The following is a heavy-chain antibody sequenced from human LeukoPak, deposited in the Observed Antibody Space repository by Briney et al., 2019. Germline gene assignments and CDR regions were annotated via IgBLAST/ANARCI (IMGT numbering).Heavy chain of an antibody. Sequence: GGSLRLSCAASGFTFSSYSMNWVRQAPGKGLEWVSYISSSSSTIYYADSVKGQFTISRDNAKNSLYLQMNSLRAEDTAVYYCAVGGVRGVIKTDYWGQGTLVTVSS. D-gene: IGHD3-10*01. J-gene: IGHJ4*02. CDR1: GFTFSSYS. CDR2: ISSSSSTI. CDR3: AVGGVRGVIKTDY. V-gene: IGHV3-48*01.